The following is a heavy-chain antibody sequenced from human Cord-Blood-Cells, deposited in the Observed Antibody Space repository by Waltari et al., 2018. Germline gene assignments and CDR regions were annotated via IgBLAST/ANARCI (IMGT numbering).Heavy chain of an antibody. CDR2: INAGNGNT. CDR1: GYTFTSYA. Sequence: QVQLVQSGAEVKKPGASVKVSCKASGYTFTSYAMHWVRQAPGQRLEWMGWINAGNGNTKYSQKSQGRVTITRDTSASTAYMELSSLRSEDTAVYYCARGVLGEYYYDSSGYYQFDPWGQGTLVTVSS. J-gene: IGHJ5*02. CDR3: ARGVLGEYYYDSSGYYQFDP. V-gene: IGHV1-3*01. D-gene: IGHD3-22*01.